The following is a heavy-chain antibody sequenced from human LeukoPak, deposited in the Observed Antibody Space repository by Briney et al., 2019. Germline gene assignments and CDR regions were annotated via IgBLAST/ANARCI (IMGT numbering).Heavy chain of an antibody. CDR1: GFTFDDYA. CDR3: AKDSGSYFPKNFDY. V-gene: IGHV3-9*01. Sequence: GRSLRLSCAASGFTFDDYAMHWVRQAPGKGLEWVSGISWNSGSIGYADSVKGRFTISRDNAKNSLYLQMNSLRAEDTALYYCAKDSGSYFPKNFDYWGQGTLSPSPQ. CDR2: ISWNSGSI. D-gene: IGHD1-26*01. J-gene: IGHJ4*02.